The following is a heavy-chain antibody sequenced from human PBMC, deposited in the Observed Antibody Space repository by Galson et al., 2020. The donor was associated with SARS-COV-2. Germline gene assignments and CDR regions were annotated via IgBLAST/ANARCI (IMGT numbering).Heavy chain of an antibody. V-gene: IGHV4-59*01. Sequence: SEILSITCTVSGVSINSYYWSWIRQPPGKGLEGIGYIYYSGSTNYNPSLKSRVTISVDTSKNQFSLKLSSVTAADTAVYYCARESYDSSGYYLAYFDYWGQGTLVTVSS. J-gene: IGHJ4*02. CDR3: ARESYDSSGYYLAYFDY. CDR1: GVSINSYY. D-gene: IGHD3-22*01. CDR2: IYYSGST.